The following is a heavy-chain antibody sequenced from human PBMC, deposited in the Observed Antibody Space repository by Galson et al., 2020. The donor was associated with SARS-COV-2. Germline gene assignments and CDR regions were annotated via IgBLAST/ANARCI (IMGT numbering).Heavy chain of an antibody. Sequence: SVKVSCKASGGTFSSYTISWVRQAPGQGLEWMGRIIPILGIANYAQKFQGRVTITADKSTSTAYMELSSLRSEDTVVYYCARDHPVTTAPSGYYYGMDVWGQGTTVTVSS. CDR3: ARDHPVTTAPSGYYYGMDV. J-gene: IGHJ6*02. V-gene: IGHV1-69*04. D-gene: IGHD4-4*01. CDR2: IIPILGIA. CDR1: GGTFSSYT.